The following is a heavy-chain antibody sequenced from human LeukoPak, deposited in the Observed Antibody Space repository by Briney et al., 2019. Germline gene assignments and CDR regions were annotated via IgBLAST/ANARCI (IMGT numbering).Heavy chain of an antibody. CDR2: ISWNSGSI. CDR1: GFTFDDYA. Sequence: GGSLRLSCAASGFTFDDYAMHWVRQAPGKGLEWASGISWNSGSIGYADSVKGRFTISRDNAKNSLYLQMNSLRAEDTALYYCARTVAGYFDYWGQGTLVTVSS. J-gene: IGHJ4*02. V-gene: IGHV3-9*01. CDR3: ARTVAGYFDY. D-gene: IGHD6-19*01.